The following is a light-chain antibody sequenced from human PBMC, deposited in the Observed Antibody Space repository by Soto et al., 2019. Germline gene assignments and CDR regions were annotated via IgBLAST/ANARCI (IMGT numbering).Light chain of an antibody. CDR3: QQYSGSPET. J-gene: IGKJ1*01. CDR1: PTIANIY. V-gene: IGKV3-20*01. CDR2: DTS. Sequence: EIVLTQSPGTLSLSPGERAVLSCRASPTIANIYLAWYQHKPGRPPRLLIYDTSTRATGTPDRFIGSGSGTDFTLTISRLEPEDFAVYYCQQYSGSPETFGPGTKVEIK.